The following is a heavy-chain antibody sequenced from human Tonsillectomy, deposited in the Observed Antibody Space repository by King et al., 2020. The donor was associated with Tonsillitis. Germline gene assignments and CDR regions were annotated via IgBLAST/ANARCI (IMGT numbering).Heavy chain of an antibody. CDR3: AKVGPGYSSSWYDVFDI. Sequence: VQLVESGGGLVQPGGSLRLSCAASEFSFSSYAMSWVRQAPGKGLYWVSGISGSGGSTYYADSVKGRFTISRDNSKNTVYLQMNSQRAEATAVYYCAKVGPGYSSSWYDVFDIWGQGTMVTVSS. J-gene: IGHJ3*02. CDR1: EFSFSSYA. V-gene: IGHV3-23*04. CDR2: ISGSGGST. D-gene: IGHD6-13*01.